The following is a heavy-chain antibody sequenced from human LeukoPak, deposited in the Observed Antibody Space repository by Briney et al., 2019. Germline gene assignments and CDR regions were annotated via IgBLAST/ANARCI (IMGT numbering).Heavy chain of an antibody. V-gene: IGHV3-74*01. CDR1: GFTFSSYW. D-gene: IGHD1-1*01. J-gene: IGHJ3*02. CDR3: ARTSTGNAIDM. Sequence: PGESLRLSCAASGFTFSSYWMHWLRQAPPKGLVWVSRINSDGTSTSHADSVKGRLTISRDNAKNTLYLQMNSLRVEDTAVYYCARTSTGNAIDMWGQGTMVTVSS. CDR2: INSDGTST.